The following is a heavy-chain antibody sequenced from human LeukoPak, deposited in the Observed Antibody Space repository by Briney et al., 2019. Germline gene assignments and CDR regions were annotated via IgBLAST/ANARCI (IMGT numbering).Heavy chain of an antibody. J-gene: IGHJ5*02. CDR1: GFPFISYG. D-gene: IGHD2-21*02. Sequence: GGSLRLSCAASGFPFISYGMHWVRQAPGKGLEWVAVISYDGNNKYYADSVKGRFTISRDNSKNTLYLQMNSLRAEDTAVYFCTRDYCGGDSYYRFDPWGQGTLVTVSS. CDR3: TRDYCGGDSYYRFDP. V-gene: IGHV3-30*03. CDR2: ISYDGNNK.